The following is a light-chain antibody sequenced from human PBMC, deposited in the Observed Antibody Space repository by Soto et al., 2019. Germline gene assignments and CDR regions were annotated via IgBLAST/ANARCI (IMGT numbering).Light chain of an antibody. CDR3: QQYGSSPT. CDR2: GAS. J-gene: IGKJ4*01. CDR1: QSVSSSS. V-gene: IGKV3-20*01. Sequence: EMVWTQSPGTMPLSTGESATLSCRASQSVSSSSLAWYQQKPGQAPRLLIYGASSRATCIPDRFSGSGSGTDFTLTISRLEPEDFAVYYCQQYGSSPTCGGGTKVESK.